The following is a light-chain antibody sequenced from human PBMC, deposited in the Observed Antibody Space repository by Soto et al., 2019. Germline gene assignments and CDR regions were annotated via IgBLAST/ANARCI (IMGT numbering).Light chain of an antibody. J-gene: IGKJ1*01. CDR2: GAS. V-gene: IGKV3D-15*01. CDR3: QQYNKWPRT. CDR1: QSVRTK. Sequence: ETGMTQSPATVSVSPGERATLSCRASQSVRTKLAWYQQKPGQAPRLLIYGASSRATGIPARFSGSGSGTEFTLTISSLQSEDSGVYYCQQYNKWPRTFGQGTKVDIK.